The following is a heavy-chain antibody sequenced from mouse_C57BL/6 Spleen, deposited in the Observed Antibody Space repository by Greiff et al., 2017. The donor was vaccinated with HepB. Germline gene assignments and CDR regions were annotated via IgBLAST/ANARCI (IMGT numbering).Heavy chain of an antibody. Sequence: VMLSCKASGYTFTSYWMHWVKQRPIQGLEWIGNIDPSDSETHYNQKFKDKATLTVDKSSSTAYMQLSSLTSEDSAVYYCARDHGSSYGYFDVWGTGTTVTVSS. CDR2: IDPSDSET. V-gene: IGHV1-52*01. D-gene: IGHD1-1*01. CDR1: GYTFTSYW. CDR3: ARDHGSSYGYFDV. J-gene: IGHJ1*03.